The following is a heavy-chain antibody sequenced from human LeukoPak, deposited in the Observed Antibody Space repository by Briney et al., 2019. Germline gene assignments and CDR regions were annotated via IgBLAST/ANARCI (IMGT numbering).Heavy chain of an antibody. CDR1: GGTFSTYA. J-gene: IGHJ3*02. Sequence: GASVKVSCKASGGTFSTYAISWVRQAPGQGLEWMGGFIPVYGTPNYSQKFQGRVTITTDESTTTAYMELTSLTPEDTAVYYCARSTVFGKFYEALDIWGQGTMVTVSS. V-gene: IGHV1-69*05. D-gene: IGHD4-17*01. CDR2: FIPVYGTP. CDR3: ARSTVFGKFYEALDI.